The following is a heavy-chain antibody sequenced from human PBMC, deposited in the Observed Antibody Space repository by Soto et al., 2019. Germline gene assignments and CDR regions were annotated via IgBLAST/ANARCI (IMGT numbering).Heavy chain of an antibody. Sequence: EASVKVSCKASGYTFTSYAMHWVRQAPGQRLEWMGWINAGNGNTKYSQKFQGRVTITRDTSASTAYMELSSLRSEDTAVYYCARLPGIAAAGTIDAFDIWGQGTMVTVSS. J-gene: IGHJ3*02. D-gene: IGHD6-13*01. CDR3: ARLPGIAAAGTIDAFDI. CDR1: GYTFTSYA. CDR2: INAGNGNT. V-gene: IGHV1-3*01.